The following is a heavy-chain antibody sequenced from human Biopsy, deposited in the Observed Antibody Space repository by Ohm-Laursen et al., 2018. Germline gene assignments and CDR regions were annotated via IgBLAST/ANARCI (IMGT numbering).Heavy chain of an antibody. J-gene: IGHJ4*02. D-gene: IGHD2-15*01. V-gene: IGHV3-21*01. CDR3: ARAYHPPGRRLVVVAGDFDC. Sequence: SQRLSCAASGFAFSDYSMSWVRQAPGKGLEWVSSVTTTRSYIYYADSVKGRFTISRDNAKNSLYLQMNSLRAEDTAVYYYARAYHPPGRRLVVVAGDFDCWGQGTRVTVSS. CDR2: VTTTRSYI. CDR1: GFAFSDYS.